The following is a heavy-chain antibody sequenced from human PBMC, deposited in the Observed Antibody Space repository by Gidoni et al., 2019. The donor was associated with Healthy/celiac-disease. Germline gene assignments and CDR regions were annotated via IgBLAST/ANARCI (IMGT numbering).Heavy chain of an antibody. D-gene: IGHD6-13*01. CDR3: ASSYSRGYFDY. CDR1: GFTFSSYA. CDR2: ISGSGGST. Sequence: VQLLESGGGLVQPGGSLRLSCAASGFTFSSYAMSWVRQGPGKGLEWVSAISGSGGSTYYADSVKGRFTISRDNTKNTLYLQRNSLRAEDTAVYYCASSYSRGYFDYWGQGTLVTVSS. V-gene: IGHV3-23*01. J-gene: IGHJ4*02.